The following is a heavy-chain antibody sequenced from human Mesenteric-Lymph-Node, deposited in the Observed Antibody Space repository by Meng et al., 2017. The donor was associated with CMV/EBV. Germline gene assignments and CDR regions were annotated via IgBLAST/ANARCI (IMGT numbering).Heavy chain of an antibody. J-gene: IGHJ4*02. CDR3: ARGGDHFCSSTSCPIQGDY. Sequence: GSLRLSCTVSGGSISSYYWSWIRQPPGKGLEWIGYIYYSGSTNYNPSLKSRVTISVDTSKNQFSLKLSSVTAADTAVYYCARGGDHFCSSTSCPIQGDYWGQGTLVTVSS. D-gene: IGHD2-2*01. CDR2: IYYSGST. V-gene: IGHV4-59*01. CDR1: GGSISSYY.